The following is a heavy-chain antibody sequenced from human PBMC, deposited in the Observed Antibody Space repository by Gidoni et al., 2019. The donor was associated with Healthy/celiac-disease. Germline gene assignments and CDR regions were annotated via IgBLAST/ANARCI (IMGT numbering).Heavy chain of an antibody. Sequence: EVQLLESGGGLVQPGGSLRLSCAASGFPLSIYAMSWVRQAPGKGLEWVSAITGSGGTTYYTGSVKGRFTISRDNSKNTLYLQMNSLRAEDTAVYYCAREVAGAFDIWGQGTMVTVSS. V-gene: IGHV3-23*01. CDR1: GFPLSIYA. CDR2: ITGSGGTT. D-gene: IGHD6-19*01. CDR3: AREVAGAFDI. J-gene: IGHJ3*02.